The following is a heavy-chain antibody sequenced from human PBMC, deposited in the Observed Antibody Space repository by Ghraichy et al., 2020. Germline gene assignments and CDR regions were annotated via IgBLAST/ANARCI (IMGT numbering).Heavy chain of an antibody. J-gene: IGHJ5*02. Sequence: SETLSLTCNVFGVSITSYYWSWVRQPPGEGLEWIGSMFNGGNARYNPSLKSRVTISIDSSKNQFSLRMSSVTAADTAVYYCARGYYGSGSYRFDPWGQGTLVTVSS. CDR3: ARGYYGSGSYRFDP. V-gene: IGHV4-59*01. CDR2: MFNGGNA. CDR1: GVSITSYY. D-gene: IGHD3-10*01.